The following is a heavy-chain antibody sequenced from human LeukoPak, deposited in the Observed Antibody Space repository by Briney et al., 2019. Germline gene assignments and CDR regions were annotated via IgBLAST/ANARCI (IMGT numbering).Heavy chain of an antibody. Sequence: PGGSLRLSCAASGFTFSSYDMHWVRQAPGKGLEWVGVIWYDGSNKYYADSVKGRFTISRDNSKNTLYLQMNSLRAEDTAVYYCARDRYDYAQMRPQGMDVWGQGTTVTVSS. J-gene: IGHJ6*02. V-gene: IGHV3-33*01. CDR3: ARDRYDYAQMRPQGMDV. CDR1: GFTFSSYD. D-gene: IGHD3-16*01. CDR2: IWYDGSNK.